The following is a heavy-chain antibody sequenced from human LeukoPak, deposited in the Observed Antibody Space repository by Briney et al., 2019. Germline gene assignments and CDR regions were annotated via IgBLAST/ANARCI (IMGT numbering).Heavy chain of an antibody. CDR3: ARNGTNNYFDY. V-gene: IGHV4-38-2*01. D-gene: IGHD2-2*01. CDR2: IYHSGST. CDR1: GFSISSGYY. J-gene: IGHJ4*02. Sequence: SETLSLTCAVSGFSISSGYYWGWIRQPPGKGLEWIGSIYHSGSTHYSPSLKSRVTISVDTSKNQFSLELSSVTAADTAVYYCARNGTNNYFDYWGQGTLVTVSS.